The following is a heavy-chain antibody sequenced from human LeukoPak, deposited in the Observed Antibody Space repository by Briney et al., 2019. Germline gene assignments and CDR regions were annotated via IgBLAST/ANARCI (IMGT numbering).Heavy chain of an antibody. CDR2: IYYSGTT. V-gene: IGHV4-59*12. D-gene: IGHD4-17*01. J-gene: IGHJ4*02. Sequence: SETLSLTCTVSGGSIGTYSWNWIRQPPGEGLEWIGYIYYSGTTNYNPSLKGRVTISVDTSKSQFSLKLRSVTAADTAVYYCARAPGWTTVARPFDYWGQGTLVPVSS. CDR1: GGSIGTYS. CDR3: ARAPGWTTVARPFDY.